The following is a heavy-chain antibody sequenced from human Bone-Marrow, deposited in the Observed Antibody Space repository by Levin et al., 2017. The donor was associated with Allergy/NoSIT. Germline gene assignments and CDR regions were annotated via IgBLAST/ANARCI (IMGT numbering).Heavy chain of an antibody. V-gene: IGHV1-18*01. CDR3: ARDQSVVVPGIRSYYDMDV. D-gene: IGHD2-2*01. CDR2: INAYNGNT. CDR1: GYNLMNYG. Sequence: RTGGSLRLSCKASGYNLMNYGISWVRQAPGQGLEWMGWINAYNGNTNYAQKLQGRVTVTTDTSTSTAYMELRSLTSDDTAVYYCARDQSVVVPGIRSYYDMDVWGQGTTVTVSS. J-gene: IGHJ6*02.